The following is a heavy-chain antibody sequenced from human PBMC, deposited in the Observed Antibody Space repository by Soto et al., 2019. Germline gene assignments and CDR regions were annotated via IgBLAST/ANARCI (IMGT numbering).Heavy chain of an antibody. CDR3: ARGVASNPLAGHWFDP. Sequence: SVKVSCKASGRTFSSYAISWLLQSPLQVLDWMGGIIPIFGTSNYSQNFQVRVTITADKSTSTAYMELSSLRSEDTAVYYCARGVASNPLAGHWFDPWGHGTLVTVSS. J-gene: IGHJ5*02. V-gene: IGHV1-69*06. CDR2: IIPIFGTS. D-gene: IGHD1-1*01. CDR1: GRTFSSYA.